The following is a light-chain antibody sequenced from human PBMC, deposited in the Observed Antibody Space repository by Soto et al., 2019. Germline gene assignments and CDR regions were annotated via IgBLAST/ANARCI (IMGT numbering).Light chain of an antibody. CDR1: QGISRW. J-gene: IGKJ4*01. Sequence: DLQMSQSPSSVSASVGDRVTITCRASQGISRWLAWYQQKPGKAPELLVYAASNLQSGVPSRFSGSGSGTDFTLTISSLQPEDFATYYCQQANSFPLTFGGGTKVEIE. CDR2: AAS. CDR3: QQANSFPLT. V-gene: IGKV1D-12*01.